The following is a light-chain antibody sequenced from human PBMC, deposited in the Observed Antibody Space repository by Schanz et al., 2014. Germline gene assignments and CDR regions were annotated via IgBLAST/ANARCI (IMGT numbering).Light chain of an antibody. CDR1: SGSVSTSYY. CDR2: NTN. V-gene: IGLV8-61*01. J-gene: IGLJ3*02. CDR3: VLFMGSGLWV. Sequence: QTVVTQEPSFSVSPGGTVTLTCGLRSGSVSTSYYPSWYQQTPGHPPRTLIYNTNTRSSGVPDRFSGSILGNKAALTITGAQADDESDYYCVLFMGSGLWVFGGGTKLTVL.